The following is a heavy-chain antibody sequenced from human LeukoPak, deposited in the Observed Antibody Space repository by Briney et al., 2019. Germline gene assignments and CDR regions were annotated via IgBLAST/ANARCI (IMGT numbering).Heavy chain of an antibody. CDR2: ISGDGGST. V-gene: IGHV3-43*02. D-gene: IGHD6-6*01. CDR1: GFTFDDYA. CDR3: AKDIWGYSSSSLYYYYGMDV. Sequence: PGGSLRLSCAASGFTFDDYAMHWVRQAPGKGLEWVSLISGDGGSTYYADSVKGRFTISRDNSKNSLYLQMNSLRTEDTALYYCAKDIWGYSSSSLYYYYGMDVWGQGTTVTVSS. J-gene: IGHJ6*02.